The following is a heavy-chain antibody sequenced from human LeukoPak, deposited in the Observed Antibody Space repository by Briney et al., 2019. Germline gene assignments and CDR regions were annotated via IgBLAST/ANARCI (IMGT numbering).Heavy chain of an antibody. CDR2: ISGSGGST. CDR3: ATSLDIISYFDY. Sequence: PGGFLRLSCAASGFTFSTYAMTWVRQAPGKGLEWVSAISGSGGSTYYADSVKGRFTISRDNSKNTLYLQMNSLRAEDTAVYYCATSLDIISYFDYWGQGTLVTVSS. V-gene: IGHV3-23*01. CDR1: GFTFSTYA. J-gene: IGHJ4*02. D-gene: IGHD2-15*01.